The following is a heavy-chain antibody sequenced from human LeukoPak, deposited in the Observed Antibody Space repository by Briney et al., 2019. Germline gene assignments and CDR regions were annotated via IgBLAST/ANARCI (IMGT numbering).Heavy chain of an antibody. J-gene: IGHJ4*02. Sequence: PSQTLSLTCTVSGASTISGGYYWSWIRQHPGKGLEWIGYIYYTGSTYYNPSLKNRLTISIDTSKSQFSLKLTSVTAADTAVYYCARDPIAYCGADCYSDWGQGTLVTVSS. V-gene: IGHV4-31*03. CDR2: IYYTGST. CDR1: GASTISGGYY. CDR3: ARDPIAYCGADCYSD. D-gene: IGHD2-21*02.